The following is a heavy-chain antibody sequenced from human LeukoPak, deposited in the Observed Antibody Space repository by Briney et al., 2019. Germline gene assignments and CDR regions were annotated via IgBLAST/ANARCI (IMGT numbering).Heavy chain of an antibody. CDR2: IYYSGST. D-gene: IGHD6-13*01. CDR3: ARGMQQLYHFDA. J-gene: IGHJ4*02. V-gene: IGHV4-59*01. Sequence: SETLSLTCAVSGGSISSYYWSWIRQPPGKGLEWIGYIYYSGSTNYNPSLKSRVTISVDTSKTQFSLNLLSVTAADTAVYYCARGMQQLYHFDAWGRGTLVTVSS. CDR1: GGSISSYY.